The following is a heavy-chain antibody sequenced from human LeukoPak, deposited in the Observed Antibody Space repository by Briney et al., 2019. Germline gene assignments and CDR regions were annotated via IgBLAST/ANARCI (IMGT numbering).Heavy chain of an antibody. D-gene: IGHD5-24*01. CDR3: AKDTEVATGPAR. Sequence: GGSLRLSCAASGFTFSSYGMHWVRQAPGKGLEWVAFIRYDGSNKYYADSVKGRFTISRDNSKNTLYLQMNSLRAEDTAVYYCAKDTEVATGPARGGQGSMVTVSS. V-gene: IGHV3-30*02. CDR2: IRYDGSNK. J-gene: IGHJ4*02. CDR1: GFTFSSYG.